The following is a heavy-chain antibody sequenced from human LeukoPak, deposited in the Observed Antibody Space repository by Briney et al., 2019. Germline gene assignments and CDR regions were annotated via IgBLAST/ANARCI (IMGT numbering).Heavy chain of an antibody. CDR1: GYTFTGYY. Sequence: GASVKVSCKASGYTFTGYYMHWVRQAPGQGLEWMGWINPNSGGTNYAQKFQGRVTMTRDTSISTAYMELSRLRSDDTAVYYCARDSGLAAFIAVAGSYAFDIWGQGTMVTVSS. D-gene: IGHD6-19*01. V-gene: IGHV1-2*02. CDR3: ARDSGLAAFIAVAGSYAFDI. J-gene: IGHJ3*02. CDR2: INPNSGGT.